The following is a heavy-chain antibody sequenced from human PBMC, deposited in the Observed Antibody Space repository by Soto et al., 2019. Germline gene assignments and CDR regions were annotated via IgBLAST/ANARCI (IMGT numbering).Heavy chain of an antibody. J-gene: IGHJ4*02. CDR1: GGTFSTYT. CDR3: ARAIRGVHDAEGAFDY. D-gene: IGHD5-12*01. Sequence: GASVKVSCKASGGTFSTYTFSWVRQAPGQGLEWLGGIIPMFGSANYAPKFQGRVAMTADESTSTVYMELSSLKSDDTAVYYCARAIRGVHDAEGAFDYWGQGTLVTVSS. CDR2: IIPMFGSA. V-gene: IGHV1-69*13.